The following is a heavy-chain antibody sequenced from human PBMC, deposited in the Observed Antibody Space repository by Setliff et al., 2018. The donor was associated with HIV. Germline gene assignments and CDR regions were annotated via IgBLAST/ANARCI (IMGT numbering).Heavy chain of an antibody. CDR2: IYPGDSDT. Sequence: GESLKISCKGSGYTFTNYWIAWVRQMPGKGLEWMGIIYPGDSDTSYSQSFQGQVTFSADKSISAVYLQWDSLKASDSAIYYCARAPRSPLRWRDNLLSSSSFFMDVWGKGTTVTVSS. V-gene: IGHV5-51*01. D-gene: IGHD2-21*01. CDR1: GYTFTNYW. CDR3: ARAPRSPLRWRDNLLSSSSFFMDV. J-gene: IGHJ6*03.